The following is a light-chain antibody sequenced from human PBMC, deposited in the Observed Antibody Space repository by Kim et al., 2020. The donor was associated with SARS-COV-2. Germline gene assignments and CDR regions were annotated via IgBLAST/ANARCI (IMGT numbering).Light chain of an antibody. Sequence: SASLGDRVTIPGRARQGISRSLAWYQQKLGEPPKLLIFQASSLESGVPSRYSGSGSGTEFTLTISSLQPDDCATYYCQQYGSYWTFGQGTKVDIK. CDR2: QAS. CDR1: QGISRS. CDR3: QQYGSYWT. V-gene: IGKV1-5*03. J-gene: IGKJ1*01.